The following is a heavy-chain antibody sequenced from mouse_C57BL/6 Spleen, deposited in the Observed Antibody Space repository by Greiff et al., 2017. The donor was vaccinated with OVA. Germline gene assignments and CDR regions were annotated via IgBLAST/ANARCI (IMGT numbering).Heavy chain of an antibody. D-gene: IGHD1-1*01. Sequence: VQLQQSGAELVKPGASVKLSCTASGFHIKDYYMHWVKQRTEQGLEWIGRIDPADGETNYAPKFQGKDTITADTSSNTAYLQLSSLTSEDTAVYYCARSPLLRGYFDYWGQGTILTVSS. J-gene: IGHJ2*01. CDR3: ARSPLLRGYFDY. CDR1: GFHIKDYY. CDR2: IDPADGET. V-gene: IGHV14-2*01.